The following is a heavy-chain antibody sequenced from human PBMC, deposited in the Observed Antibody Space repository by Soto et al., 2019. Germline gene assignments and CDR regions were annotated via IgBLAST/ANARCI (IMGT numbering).Heavy chain of an antibody. Sequence: QVQLQESGPGLVKPSETLSLTCTVSGGSISSYYWSWIRQPAGKGLEWIGRIYTSGSTNYNPSLKSRVTMSVDTSKNQFSLKLSSVTAADTAVYYCAFSYYDDSSGYDNDAFDIWGQGTMVTVSS. V-gene: IGHV4-4*07. D-gene: IGHD3-22*01. CDR3: AFSYYDDSSGYDNDAFDI. J-gene: IGHJ3*02. CDR1: GGSISSYY. CDR2: IYTSGST.